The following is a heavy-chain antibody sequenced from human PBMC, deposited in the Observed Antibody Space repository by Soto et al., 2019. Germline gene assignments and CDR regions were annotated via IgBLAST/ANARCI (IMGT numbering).Heavy chain of an antibody. Sequence: TLSLTCTVSGGSVSSGSYYWSWIRQPPGKGLEWIGYIYYSGSTNYNPSLKSRVTISVDTSKNQFSLKLSSVTAADTAVYYCARSPIAARPDYWGQGTLVTVSS. CDR1: GGSVSSGSYY. D-gene: IGHD6-6*01. V-gene: IGHV4-61*01. CDR3: ARSPIAARPDY. CDR2: IYYSGST. J-gene: IGHJ4*02.